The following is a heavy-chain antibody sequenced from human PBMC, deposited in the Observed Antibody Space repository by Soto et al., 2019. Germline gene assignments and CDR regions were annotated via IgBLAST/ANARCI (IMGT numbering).Heavy chain of an antibody. CDR1: GFTFSNAW. CDR3: ASKRLYFYGLDV. Sequence: GESLKISCAASGFTFSNAWMNWVRQAPGKRLEWVANIMQDGSDKYYVDSVKGRFTISRDNAKNSLYLQMTSLRAEDTAVYYCASKRLYFYGLDVWGQGTAVTVSS. J-gene: IGHJ6*02. V-gene: IGHV3-7*01. CDR2: IMQDGSDK.